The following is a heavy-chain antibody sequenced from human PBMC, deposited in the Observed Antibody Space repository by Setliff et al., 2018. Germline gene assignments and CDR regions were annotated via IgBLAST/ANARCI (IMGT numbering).Heavy chain of an antibody. Sequence: PSETLSLTCAVSGYSISSGYYWGWIRQPPGKGLEWIGSIYHSGSTYYNPSLKSRVTISVDTSKNQFSLKLSSVTAADTAVYYCARGQEALSSSWDKWFGPWGQGTLVTVSS. CDR1: GYSISSGYY. V-gene: IGHV4-38-2*01. CDR2: IYHSGST. D-gene: IGHD2-2*01. CDR3: ARGQEALSSSWDKWFGP. J-gene: IGHJ5*02.